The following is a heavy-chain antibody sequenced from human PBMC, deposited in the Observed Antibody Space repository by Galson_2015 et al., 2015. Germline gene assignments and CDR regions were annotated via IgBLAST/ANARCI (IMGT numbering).Heavy chain of an antibody. J-gene: IGHJ6*02. CDR1: GYTFTGYY. CDR3: ARDTAVAAAVNYYYYGMDV. Sequence: SVKVSCKASGYTFTGYYMHWVRQAPGQGLEWMGWINPNSGGTNYAQKFQGWVTMTRDTSISTAYMELSRLRSDDTAVYYCARDTAVAAAVNYYYYGMDVWGQGTTVTVSS. D-gene: IGHD6-13*01. V-gene: IGHV1-2*04. CDR2: INPNSGGT.